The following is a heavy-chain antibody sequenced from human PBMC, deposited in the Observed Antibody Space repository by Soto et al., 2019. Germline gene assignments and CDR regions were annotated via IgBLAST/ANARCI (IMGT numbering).Heavy chain of an antibody. CDR2: IYTSGST. J-gene: IGHJ5*01. V-gene: IGHV4-4*07. D-gene: IGHD3-10*01. CDR3: PRAGSYDGSWCFSWFGS. Sequence: PSVSLSLTCTAARSSIRSYYWSWIRQPAGKGLEWIGRIYTSGSTNYNPSLKSRVTMPADTSKNQFYLKLSCVTAPAPALYDCPRAGSYDGSWCFSWFGSCGQRPMGAVSS. CDR1: RSSIRSYY.